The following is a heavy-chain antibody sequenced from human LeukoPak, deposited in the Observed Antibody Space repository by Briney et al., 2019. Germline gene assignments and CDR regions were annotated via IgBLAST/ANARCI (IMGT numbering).Heavy chain of an antibody. CDR1: GFTFSSSA. Sequence: PGGSLRLSCAASGFTFSSSAMHWVRQAPGKGLEWVAVISYDGSNKYYADSVKGRFTISRDNSKNTLYLQVDSLRPDDTSVYYCARPSSGQWRNGYYFDYWGQGTLVTVSS. V-gene: IGHV3-30-3*01. J-gene: IGHJ4*02. D-gene: IGHD6-19*01. CDR3: ARPSSGQWRNGYYFDY. CDR2: ISYDGSNK.